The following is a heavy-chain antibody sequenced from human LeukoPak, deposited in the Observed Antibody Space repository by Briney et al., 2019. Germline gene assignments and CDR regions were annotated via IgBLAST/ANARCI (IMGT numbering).Heavy chain of an antibody. V-gene: IGHV1-18*01. D-gene: IGHD1-26*01. CDR1: GYTFTSYG. CDR2: ISVYNRNT. Sequence: ASVKVSCKASGYTFTSYGVSWVRQAPGQGLEWMGWISVYNRNTNYAQKLQGRVTMTTDTSTSTAYMELRSLRSDDTAVYYCARDGPSGSCDIWGQGTMVTVSS. CDR3: ARDGPSGSCDI. J-gene: IGHJ3*02.